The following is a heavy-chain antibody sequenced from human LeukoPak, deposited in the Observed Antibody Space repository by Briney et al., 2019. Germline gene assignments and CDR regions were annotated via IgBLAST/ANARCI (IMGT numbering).Heavy chain of an antibody. CDR2: IRYDGSNK. CDR1: GFTFSSYG. D-gene: IGHD3-10*01. CDR3: AKENDRSKRITMVRGVIPDY. Sequence: GGSLRLSCAASGFTFSSYGMHWVRQAPGKGLEWVAFIRYDGSNKYYADSVKGRFTIYRDNSKNALYLQMNSLIAEDTAVDYCAKENDRSKRITMVRGVIPDYWGQGTLVTVSS. V-gene: IGHV3-30*02. J-gene: IGHJ4*02.